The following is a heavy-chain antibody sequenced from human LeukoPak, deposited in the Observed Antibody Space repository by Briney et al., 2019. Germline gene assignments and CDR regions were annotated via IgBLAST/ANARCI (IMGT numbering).Heavy chain of an antibody. Sequence: GGSLRLSCAASGFTFSSYGMHWVRQAPGKGLEWISYISAGGSTMYYADSVKGRFTISRDNAKNALYLQMNSLRDEDTAVYYCARGEYDWGQGTLVTVSS. CDR2: ISAGGSTM. CDR1: GFTFSSYG. J-gene: IGHJ4*02. CDR3: ARGEYD. D-gene: IGHD3-10*01. V-gene: IGHV3-48*02.